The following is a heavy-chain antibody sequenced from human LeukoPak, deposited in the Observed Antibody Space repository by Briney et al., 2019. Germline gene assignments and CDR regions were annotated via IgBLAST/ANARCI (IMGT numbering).Heavy chain of an antibody. CDR3: ARDWNDVQAY. D-gene: IGHD1-1*01. CDR2: ISSSSSYI. J-gene: IGHJ4*02. CDR1: GFTFSSYS. Sequence: GGSLRLSCAASGFTFSSYSMNWVHQAPGKGLEWVSSISSSSSYIYYADSVKGRFTISRDNAKNSLYPQMNSLRAEDTAVYYCARDWNDVQAYWGQGTLVTVSS. V-gene: IGHV3-21*01.